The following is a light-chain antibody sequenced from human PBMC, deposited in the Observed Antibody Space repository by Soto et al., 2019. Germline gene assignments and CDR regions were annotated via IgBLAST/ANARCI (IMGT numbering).Light chain of an antibody. V-gene: IGKV3-20*01. CDR1: QSVSSSY. CDR3: QQYGSSPPRIT. Sequence: EIVLTQSPATLSLSPGERATLSCRASQSVSSSYLAWYQQKPGQAPRLLIYGASSRATGIPDRFSGSGSGTDFTLTISRLEPEDFAVYYCQQYGSSPPRITFGQGTRLEI. CDR2: GAS. J-gene: IGKJ5*01.